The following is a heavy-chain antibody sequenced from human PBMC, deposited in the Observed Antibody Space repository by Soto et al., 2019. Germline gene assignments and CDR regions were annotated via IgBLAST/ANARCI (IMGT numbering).Heavy chain of an antibody. V-gene: IGHV3-21*01. D-gene: IGHD4-17*01. J-gene: IGHJ4*02. Sequence: EVQLVESGGGLVKPGGSLRLSCAASGFTFSSYSMNWVRQAPGKGLEWVSTISSTGTYIYYADSLKGRLTISRDNAKNSLSLQMNSLRAEDTAVYYCARDDYGDLEFWGQGTLVTVSS. CDR2: ISSTGTYI. CDR3: ARDDYGDLEF. CDR1: GFTFSSYS.